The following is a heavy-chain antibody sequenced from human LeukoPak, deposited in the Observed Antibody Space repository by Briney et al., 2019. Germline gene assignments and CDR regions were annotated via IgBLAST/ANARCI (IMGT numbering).Heavy chain of an antibody. V-gene: IGHV3-7*01. D-gene: IGHD3-22*01. J-gene: IGHJ4*02. CDR1: GFTVSSSY. Sequence: PGGSLRLSCAASGFTVSSSYMSWVRQSPGKGLEWVANIKQDGSEKYYVDSVKGRFTISRDNAKNSLYLQMNSLRAEDTAVYYCARDRYYYDSSGYSRGLYYFDYWGQGTLVTVSS. CDR2: IKQDGSEK. CDR3: ARDRYYYDSSGYSRGLYYFDY.